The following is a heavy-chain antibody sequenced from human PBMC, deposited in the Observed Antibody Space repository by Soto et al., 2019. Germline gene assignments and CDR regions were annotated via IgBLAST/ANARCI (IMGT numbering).Heavy chain of an antibody. Sequence: QVQLVQSGAEVKKPGASVKVSCKASGYMFTSYYMEWVRQAPGQGPEWMGIINPSNGLTSYPQKFQGRVTMTRDTSTSTVYMELTSLRSEDTAVYYCVRAVRESIYYYHGMDIWGQGSTVTVSS. CDR2: INPSNGLT. J-gene: IGHJ6*02. CDR1: GYMFTSYY. CDR3: VRAVRESIYYYHGMDI. V-gene: IGHV1-46*01.